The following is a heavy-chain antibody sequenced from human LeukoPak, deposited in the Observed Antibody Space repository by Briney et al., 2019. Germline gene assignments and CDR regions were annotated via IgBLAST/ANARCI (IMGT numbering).Heavy chain of an antibody. CDR2: ISYDGSNK. CDR3: ARALSGGSNDY. V-gene: IGHV3-30*04. D-gene: IGHD1-26*01. CDR1: GFTFSSYA. J-gene: IGHJ4*02. Sequence: GGSLRLSCAASGFTFSSYAMHWVRQAPGKGLEWVAVISYDGSNKYYADSVKGRFTISRDNSKNTLYLQMNSLRAEDTAVYYCARALSGGSNDYWGQGTLVTVSS.